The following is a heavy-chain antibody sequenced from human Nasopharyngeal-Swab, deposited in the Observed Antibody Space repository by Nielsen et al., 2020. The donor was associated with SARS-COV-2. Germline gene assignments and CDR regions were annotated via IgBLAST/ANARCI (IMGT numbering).Heavy chain of an antibody. CDR3: ARGRGSGSYFVKYYFDY. D-gene: IGHD1-26*01. CDR1: GGSISSYY. CDR2: IYYSGST. Sequence: SETLSLTCTVSGGSISSYYWCWIRQPPGKGLEWIGSIYYSGSTYYNPSLKSRVTISVDTSKNQFSLKLSSVTAADTAVYYCARGRGSGSYFVKYYFDYWGQGTLVTVSS. V-gene: IGHV4-39*01. J-gene: IGHJ4*02.